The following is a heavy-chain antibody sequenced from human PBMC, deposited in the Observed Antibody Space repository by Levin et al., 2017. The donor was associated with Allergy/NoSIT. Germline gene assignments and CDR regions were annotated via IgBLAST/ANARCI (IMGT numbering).Heavy chain of an antibody. CDR1: GYSFTTYW. CDR3: ARHVYRGSSPKINYYGLDV. J-gene: IGHJ6*02. D-gene: IGHD6-6*01. Sequence: KVSCKGSGYSFTTYWIAWVRQMPGKGLEWMGIIYPGDSDTKYSPSFQGQVSMSVDKSISTAYLQWSSLRASDTAMYFCARHVYRGSSPKINYYGLDVWGQGTTVTVSS. V-gene: IGHV5-51*01. CDR2: IYPGDSDT.